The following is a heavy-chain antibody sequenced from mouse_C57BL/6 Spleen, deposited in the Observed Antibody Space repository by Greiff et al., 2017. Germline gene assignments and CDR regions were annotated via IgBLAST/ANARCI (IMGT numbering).Heavy chain of an antibody. V-gene: IGHV5-16*01. J-gene: IGHJ1*03. Sequence: EVKLQESEGGLVQPGSSMKLSCTASGFTFSDYYMAWVRQVPEKGLEWVANINYDGSSTYYLDSLKSRFIISRDNAKNILYLQMSSLKSEDTATYYCARWLYDYDWYFDVWGTGTTVTVSS. CDR2: INYDGSST. D-gene: IGHD2-4*01. CDR1: GFTFSDYY. CDR3: ARWLYDYDWYFDV.